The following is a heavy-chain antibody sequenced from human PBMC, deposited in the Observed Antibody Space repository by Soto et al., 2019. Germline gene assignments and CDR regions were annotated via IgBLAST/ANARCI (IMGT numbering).Heavy chain of an antibody. D-gene: IGHD2-2*02. J-gene: IGHJ6*03. V-gene: IGHV3-9*01. Sequence: GGSLRLSCAASGFSFDDYAMYWVRQAPGKGLEWVSGISWNSGSIGYADSVKGRFTISRDNAKNSLYLQMNSLRVEDTALYYCAKAGCTTTSCYTFLYYYMDVWGKGTTVTVSS. CDR2: ISWNSGSI. CDR3: AKAGCTTTSCYTFLYYYMDV. CDR1: GFSFDDYA.